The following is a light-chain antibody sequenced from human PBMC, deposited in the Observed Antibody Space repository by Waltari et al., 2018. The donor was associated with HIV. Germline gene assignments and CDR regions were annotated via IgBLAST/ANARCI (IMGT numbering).Light chain of an antibody. CDR1: SSNIGSNC. CDR2: RNN. V-gene: IGLV1-47*01. CDR3: ASWDDSLNGYV. Sequence: QSVLTQPPSASGTPGQRVTISCSGSSSNIGSNCVYWNHHLPGTAPKLLFYRNNQRPSGVPDRLSGSKSGTSASLAISGLRSEDEAHYYCASWDDSLNGYVFGTGTKVTVL. J-gene: IGLJ1*01.